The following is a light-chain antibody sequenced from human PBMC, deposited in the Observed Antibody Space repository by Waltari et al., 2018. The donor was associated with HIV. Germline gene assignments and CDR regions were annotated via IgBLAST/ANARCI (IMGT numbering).Light chain of an antibody. Sequence: QSVLTQPPSVSGAPGQRVTISCTGSSSNIGAGYDVHWYQQVPGTAPKLLIYANTNRPSGVPDRFSASKSGASPSLAITGLQAEDEADYYCQSYDSSLTGSVFGGGTKLTVL. CDR3: QSYDSSLTGSV. J-gene: IGLJ2*01. CDR1: SSNIGAGYD. V-gene: IGLV1-40*01. CDR2: ANT.